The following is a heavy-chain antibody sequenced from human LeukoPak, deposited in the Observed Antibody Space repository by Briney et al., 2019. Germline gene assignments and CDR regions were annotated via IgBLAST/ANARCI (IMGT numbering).Heavy chain of an antibody. CDR2: ISSSGSTI. J-gene: IGHJ6*03. D-gene: IGHD2-2*01. V-gene: IGHV3-11*01. CDR1: GFTFSDYY. CDR3: ARPYCSSTSCYENWYYYYYYMDV. Sequence: GGSLRLSCAASGFTFSDYYMSWIRQAPGKGLEWVSYISSSGSTIYYADSVKGRFTISRDNAKNSLYLQMNSLRAEDTAVYYCARPYCSSTSCYENWYYYYYYMDVWGKGTTVTISS.